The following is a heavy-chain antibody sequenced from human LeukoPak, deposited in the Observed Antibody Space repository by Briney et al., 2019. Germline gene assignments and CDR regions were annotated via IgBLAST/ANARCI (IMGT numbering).Heavy chain of an antibody. D-gene: IGHD3-3*01. CDR3: AKDRRFLESHYYMDV. CDR1: GYTFTGQY. V-gene: IGHV1-2*02. Sequence: ASVKVSCKASGYTFTGQYIHWVRQAPGQGLEWMGWINPNSGDSNYTQRFQGRVTMTRDTSITTAYMELSRLRSDDTAVYYCAKDRRFLESHYYMDVWGKGTTVTVSS. J-gene: IGHJ6*03. CDR2: INPNSGDS.